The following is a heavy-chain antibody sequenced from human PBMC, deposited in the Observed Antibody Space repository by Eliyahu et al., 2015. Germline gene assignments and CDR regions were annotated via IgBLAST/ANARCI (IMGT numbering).Heavy chain of an antibody. D-gene: IGHD4-23*01. CDR1: GFTXSXXG. CDR2: IWYDGSNK. J-gene: IGHJ4*02. V-gene: IGHV3-33*01. CDR3: ARVRLSYGGDPEYYFDY. Sequence: QVQLVESGGGVVQPGRSLRLSCAASGFTXSXXGRPWVRQAPGKGLEWVAVIWYDGSNKYYADSVKGRFTISRDNSKNTLYLQMNSLRAEDTAVYYCARVRLSYGGDPEYYFDYWGQGTLVTVSS.